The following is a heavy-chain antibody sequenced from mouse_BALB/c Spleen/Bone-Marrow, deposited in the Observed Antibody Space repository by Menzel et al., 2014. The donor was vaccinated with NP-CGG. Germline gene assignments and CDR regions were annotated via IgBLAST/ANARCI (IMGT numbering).Heavy chain of an antibody. Sequence: VHLVESAAELARPGASVKMSCRASGYTFTTYTIQWVKQRPGQGLEWIGYINPSRGYTEYNQKFKDKTTLTADKSSSTAYMQLSSLTSEDSAVYYCAREGTYYAYFDYWGQGTTLTVSS. V-gene: IGHV1-4*02. CDR1: GYTFTTYT. CDR3: AREGTYYAYFDY. J-gene: IGHJ2*01. CDR2: INPSRGYT. D-gene: IGHD1-1*01.